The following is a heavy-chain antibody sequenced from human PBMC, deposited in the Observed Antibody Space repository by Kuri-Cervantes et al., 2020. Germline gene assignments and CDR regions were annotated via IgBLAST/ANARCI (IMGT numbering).Heavy chain of an antibody. D-gene: IGHD6-19*01. CDR3: AVVGGSVAGTYGAFDI. CDR2: MNPNSGNT. CDR1: GYTFTSYD. Sequence: ASVKVSCKASGYTFTSYDINWVRQATGQGLEWMGWMNPNSGNTGYAQKLQGRVTMTTDTSTSTACMELRSLRSDDTAVYYCAVVGGSVAGTYGAFDIWGQGTMVTVSS. V-gene: IGHV1-8*01. J-gene: IGHJ3*02.